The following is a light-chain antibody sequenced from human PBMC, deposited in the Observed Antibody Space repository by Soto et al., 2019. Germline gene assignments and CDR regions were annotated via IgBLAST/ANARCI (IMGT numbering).Light chain of an antibody. V-gene: IGLV2-14*03. CDR1: SSDIGAYNF. J-gene: IGLJ1*01. CDR2: DVS. CDR3: SSYTSSSTHV. Sequence: QSALTQPASVSGSPGQSITISCTGTSSDIGAYNFVSWYQQHPCKVPILMIFDVSRRPSGISDRFSGSKSGNTASLTISGLQAEDEGEYYCSSYTSSSTHVFGSGTKLTV.